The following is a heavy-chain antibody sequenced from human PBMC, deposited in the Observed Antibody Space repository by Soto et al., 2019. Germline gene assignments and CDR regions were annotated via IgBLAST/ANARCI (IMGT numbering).Heavy chain of an antibody. J-gene: IGHJ5*02. CDR1: GFTFSSYA. CDR2: ISGSGGST. D-gene: IGHD2-2*01. V-gene: IGHV3-23*01. Sequence: GGSLRLSCAASGFTFSSYAMSWVRQAPGKGLEWVSAISGSGGSTYYADSVKGRFTISRDNSKNTRYLQMNSLRAEDTAVYYCAKDSACSSTSCPVSVILFPRAWGQGTLGTVSS. CDR3: AKDSACSSTSCPVSVILFPRA.